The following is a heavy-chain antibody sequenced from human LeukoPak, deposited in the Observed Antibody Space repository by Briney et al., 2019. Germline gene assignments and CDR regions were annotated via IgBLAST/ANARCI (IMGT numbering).Heavy chain of an antibody. CDR1: GYSISSGYY. Sequence: SETLSLTCAVSGYSISSGYYWGWIRQPPGKGLEWIGYIYYSGSTNYNPSLKSRVTISVDTSKNQFSLKLSSVTAADTAVYYCARDHCANGVCWFDYWGQGTLVTVSS. D-gene: IGHD2-8*01. CDR2: IYYSGST. V-gene: IGHV4-61*01. J-gene: IGHJ4*02. CDR3: ARDHCANGVCWFDY.